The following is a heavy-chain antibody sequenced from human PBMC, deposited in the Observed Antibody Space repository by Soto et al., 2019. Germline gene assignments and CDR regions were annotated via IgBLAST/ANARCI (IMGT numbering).Heavy chain of an antibody. CDR3: ARGPGNIEAAAYWAFDI. CDR1: GGSISSGGYY. Sequence: QVQLQESGPGLVKPSQPLSLTCPVSGGSISSGGYYWSWIRQHPGKGLEWIGYIYYSGRTSYNPSLKIGVTVAVDTSKNQFSLKLRSVPAADTAVDYCARGPGNIEAAAYWAFDIWGQGTMVAVSS. D-gene: IGHD6-13*01. V-gene: IGHV4-31*03. J-gene: IGHJ3*02. CDR2: IYYSGRT.